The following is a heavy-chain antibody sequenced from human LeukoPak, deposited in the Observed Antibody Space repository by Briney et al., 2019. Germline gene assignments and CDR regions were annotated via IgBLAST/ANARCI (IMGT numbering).Heavy chain of an antibody. Sequence: SETLSLTCTVSVGSISNYYWSWIRQPAGKGLEWIGRINSSGSTHYNSPLKSRVTMSVDSSKNQFSLKLRSVTAADTAVYYCARCLTKTYYYYYMDVWGKGTTVTVSS. D-gene: IGHD3-9*01. V-gene: IGHV4-4*07. J-gene: IGHJ6*03. CDR3: ARCLTKTYYYYYMDV. CDR1: VGSISNYY. CDR2: INSSGST.